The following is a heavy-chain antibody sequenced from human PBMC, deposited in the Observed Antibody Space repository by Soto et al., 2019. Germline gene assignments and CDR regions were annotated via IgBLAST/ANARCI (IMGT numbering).Heavy chain of an antibody. J-gene: IGHJ6*02. CDR3: ARGNALDI. CDR1: GGTFSSFA. CDR2: TIPILGTA. Sequence: SVKVSCKASGGTFSSFAINWVRQAPGQGPEWMGGTIPILGTANYAQKFQGRVTIIADETTSTASLELTSLRSEDTAVYYCARGNALDIWGQGTTVTVSS. V-gene: IGHV1-69*13.